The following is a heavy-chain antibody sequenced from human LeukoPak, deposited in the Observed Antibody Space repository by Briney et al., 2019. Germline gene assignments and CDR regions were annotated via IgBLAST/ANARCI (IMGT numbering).Heavy chain of an antibody. V-gene: IGHV1-2*02. CDR2: INPNSGGT. J-gene: IGHJ5*02. CDR3: ARVDSSGWNLNWFDP. CDR1: GYTFTGYY. D-gene: IGHD6-19*01. Sequence: ASVKVSCKASGYTFTGYYMHWVRQAPGQGLEWMGWINPNSGGTNYAQKFQGRVTMTRDTSISTAYMELSRLRSDDTAVYYCARVDSSGWNLNWFDPWGQGTPVTVSS.